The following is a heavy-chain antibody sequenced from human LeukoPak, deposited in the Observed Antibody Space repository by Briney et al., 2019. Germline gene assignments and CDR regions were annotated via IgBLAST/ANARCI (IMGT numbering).Heavy chain of an antibody. Sequence: PSETLSLTCTVSGGSISSGSYYWSWIRQPAGKGLEWIGRIYTSGSTNYNPSLKSRVTISVDTSKNQFSLKLSSVTAADTAVYYCARSTLCSSTSCYLGPRLYFDYWGQGTLVTVSS. V-gene: IGHV4-61*02. CDR2: IYTSGST. D-gene: IGHD2-2*01. CDR3: ARSTLCSSTSCYLGPRLYFDY. CDR1: GGSISSGSYY. J-gene: IGHJ4*02.